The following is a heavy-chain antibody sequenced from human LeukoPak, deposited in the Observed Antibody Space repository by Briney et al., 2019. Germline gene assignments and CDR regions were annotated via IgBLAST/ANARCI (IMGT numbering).Heavy chain of an antibody. Sequence: PSETLSLTCAVSGYSISSGYYWGWIRQPPGKGLEWIGSIYHSGSTYYNPSLKSRVTISVDTSKNQFSLKLSSVTAADTAVYYCARGQRRSSSPLTSFDYWGQGTLVTVSS. CDR3: ARGQRRSSSPLTSFDY. D-gene: IGHD6-6*01. J-gene: IGHJ4*02. V-gene: IGHV4-38-2*01. CDR1: GYSISSGYY. CDR2: IYHSGST.